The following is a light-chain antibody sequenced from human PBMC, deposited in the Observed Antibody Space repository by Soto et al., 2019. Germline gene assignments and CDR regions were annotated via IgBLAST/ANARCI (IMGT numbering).Light chain of an antibody. J-gene: IGLJ3*02. Sequence: QPVLTQSPSASASLGASVKLTCTLSSGHSSYDIAWHQQQPEKGPRYLMKLHSDGSHNKGDGIPDRFSGSSSGAERYLTISGLQSEDEADYYCQTWGTGIRVFGGGTKVTVL. V-gene: IGLV4-69*01. CDR3: QTWGTGIRV. CDR1: SGHSSYD. CDR2: LHSDGSH.